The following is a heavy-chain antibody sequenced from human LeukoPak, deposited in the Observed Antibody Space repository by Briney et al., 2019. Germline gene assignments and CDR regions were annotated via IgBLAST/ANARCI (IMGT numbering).Heavy chain of an antibody. CDR3: ARDQPRYCSGGSCYSKQDY. CDR2: IYYSGST. J-gene: IGHJ4*02. Sequence: PSETLSLTCTVSGGSISSYYWSWIRQPPGKGLEWIGYIYYSGSTNYNPSLKSRVTISVDTSKNQFSLKLSSVTAADTAVYYCARDQPRYCSGGSCYSKQDYWGQGTLVTVSS. D-gene: IGHD2-15*01. V-gene: IGHV4-59*12. CDR1: GGSISSYY.